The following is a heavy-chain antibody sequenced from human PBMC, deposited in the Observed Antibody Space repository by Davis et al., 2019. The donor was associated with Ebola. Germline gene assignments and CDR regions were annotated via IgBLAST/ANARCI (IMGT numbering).Heavy chain of an antibody. D-gene: IGHD4-11*01. CDR2: ISSSGSTI. J-gene: IGHJ5*02. CDR3: ARDDYSKGWFDP. V-gene: IGHV3-48*04. CDR1: GFTFSSYW. Sequence: GESLKISCAASGFTFSSYWMSWVRQAPGKGLEWVSYISSSGSTIYYADSVKGRFTISRDNAKNSLYLQMNSLRAEDTAVYYCARDDYSKGWFDPWGQGTLVTVSS.